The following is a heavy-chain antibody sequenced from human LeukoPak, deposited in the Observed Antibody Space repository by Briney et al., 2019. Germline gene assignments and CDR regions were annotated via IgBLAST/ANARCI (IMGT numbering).Heavy chain of an antibody. V-gene: IGHV4-39*01. D-gene: IGHD6-19*01. CDR3: ARHEFYRIAVSWFVP. CDR2: IYYSGST. CDR1: GRSISSSSYY. J-gene: IGHJ5*02. Sequence: PSETLSLTCTVSGRSISSSSYYWGWIRQAPGRGLEWIGSIYYSGSTYYNPSLKSRVTISVDTPKNQFSLKLSSVTAADTAVYYCARHEFYRIAVSWFVPWGQGTLVTVSS.